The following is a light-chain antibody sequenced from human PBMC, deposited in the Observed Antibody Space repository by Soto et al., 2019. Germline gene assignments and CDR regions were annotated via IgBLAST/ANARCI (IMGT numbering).Light chain of an antibody. CDR2: EVS. V-gene: IGLV2-8*01. CDR3: SSYAGSNNFPVV. J-gene: IGLJ2*01. CDR1: SSDVGGYNY. Sequence: QSVLTQPPSASGSPGQSVTISCTGTSSDVGGYNYVSWYQRHPGKAPKLMIYEVSKRPSGVPDRFSGSKSGNTASLTVSGLQAEDEADYYCSSYAGSNNFPVVFGGGTKLTVL.